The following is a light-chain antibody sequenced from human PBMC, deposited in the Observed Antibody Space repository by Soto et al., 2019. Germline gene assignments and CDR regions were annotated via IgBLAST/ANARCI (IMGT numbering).Light chain of an antibody. CDR3: QQSKGFPLP. J-gene: IGKJ4*01. CDR1: QGISSR. Sequence: DIQMTQSPSSVSASVGDRVTITCRASQGISSRLAWYQQKPGKAPNLLIYAASSLQSGVPSRFRGSGSETNFTLTIGSLRPEDFATYYCQQSKGFPLPFGGGTKVELK. V-gene: IGKV1-12*01. CDR2: AAS.